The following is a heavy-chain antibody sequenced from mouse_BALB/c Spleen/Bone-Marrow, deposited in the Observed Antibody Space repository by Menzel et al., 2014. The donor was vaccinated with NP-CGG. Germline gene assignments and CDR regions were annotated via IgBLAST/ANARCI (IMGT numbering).Heavy chain of an antibody. CDR1: GFSLTSYG. CDR2: IWAGGST. V-gene: IGHV2-9*02. D-gene: IGHD2-12*01. J-gene: IGHJ3*01. Sequence: VQLQQSGPGLVAPSRSLSITCTVSGFSLTSYGVHWVRQPPGKGLEWLGVIWAGGSTNYNSALMSRLSISKDNSKSQVFLKMNSLQTDDTAMYYCARDYDEWFAYWGQGTLVTVSA. CDR3: ARDYDEWFAY.